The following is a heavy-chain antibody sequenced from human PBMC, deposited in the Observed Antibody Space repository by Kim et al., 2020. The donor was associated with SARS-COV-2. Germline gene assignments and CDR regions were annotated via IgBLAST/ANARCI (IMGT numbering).Heavy chain of an antibody. D-gene: IGHD3-22*01. CDR3: ARLPYYYDSSGHSDY. J-gene: IGHJ4*02. V-gene: IGHV4-39*01. Sequence: PSLRSRGTISVDTSKNQFSLKLSSVTAADTAVYYCARLPYYYDSSGHSDYWGQGTLVTVSS.